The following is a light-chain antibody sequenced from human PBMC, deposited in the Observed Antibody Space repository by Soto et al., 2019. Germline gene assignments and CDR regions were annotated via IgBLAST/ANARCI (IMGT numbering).Light chain of an antibody. J-gene: IGKJ1*01. CDR1: QNMSTY. V-gene: IGKV1-39*01. CDR3: QQSYISTWS. CDR2: GAS. Sequence: DIQMTQSPSSLSASVGDRVTFTCRASQNMSTYLNWYQQKPGKAPILLIYGASRLLSWVPSRFSGSGSGTYFTLTITSLQPDDFATYYCQQSYISTWSFGQGTKVEVK.